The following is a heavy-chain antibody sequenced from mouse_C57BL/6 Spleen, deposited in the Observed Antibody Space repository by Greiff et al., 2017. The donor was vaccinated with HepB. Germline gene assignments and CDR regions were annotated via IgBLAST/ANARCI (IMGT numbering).Heavy chain of an antibody. V-gene: IGHV14-4*01. Sequence: VQLQQSGAELVRPGASVKLSSTASGFNIKDDYMHWVKQRPEQGLEWIGWIDPENGDTEYASKFQGKATITADTSSNTAYLQLSSLTSEDTAVYYCTSKGFAYWGQGTLVTVSA. CDR3: TSKGFAY. CDR2: IDPENGDT. CDR1: GFNIKDDY. J-gene: IGHJ3*01.